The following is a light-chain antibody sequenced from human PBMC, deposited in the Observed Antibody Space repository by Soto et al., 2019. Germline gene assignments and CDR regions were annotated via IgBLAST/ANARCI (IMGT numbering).Light chain of an antibody. CDR2: DVS. CDR1: SSDVGGYNY. J-gene: IGLJ1*01. V-gene: IGLV2-14*03. Sequence: QSALTQPASVSGSPGQSTTISCTGTSSDVGGYNYVSWYQQHPGEAPKLMIYDVSNRPSGVSNRFSGSKSGNTASLTISGLQAEDEGDYYCSSYTSSNTYVFGTGTKLTVL. CDR3: SSYTSSNTYV.